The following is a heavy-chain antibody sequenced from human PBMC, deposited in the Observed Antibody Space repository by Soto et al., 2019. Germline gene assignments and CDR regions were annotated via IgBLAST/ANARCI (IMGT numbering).Heavy chain of an antibody. CDR2: ISYDGSNK. Sequence: QVQLVESVGGVVQPGRSLRLSCAASGFTFSSYGMHWVRQAPGKGLEWVAVISYDGSNKYYADSVKGRFTISRDNSKNTLYLQMNSLRAEDTAVYYCAKDAFDIWGQGTMVTVSS. J-gene: IGHJ3*02. CDR1: GFTFSSYG. CDR3: AKDAFDI. V-gene: IGHV3-30*18.